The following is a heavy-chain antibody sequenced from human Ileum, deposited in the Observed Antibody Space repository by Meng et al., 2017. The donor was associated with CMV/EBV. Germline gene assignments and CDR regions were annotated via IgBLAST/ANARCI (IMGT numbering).Heavy chain of an antibody. CDR1: GDSIISDDHY. Sequence: QVQLQEPGPGLVKPSETLSLTCNVSGDSIISDDHYWSWIRQPPGKGLEWIGYVFYSGSTYYNPSLMSRVTISVDTSKNQFSLRLSSVTAADTAVYYCARELRYGDYYFDSWGQGTLVTVSS. CDR3: ARELRYGDYYFDS. CDR2: VFYSGST. V-gene: IGHV4-30-4*08. D-gene: IGHD4-17*01. J-gene: IGHJ4*02.